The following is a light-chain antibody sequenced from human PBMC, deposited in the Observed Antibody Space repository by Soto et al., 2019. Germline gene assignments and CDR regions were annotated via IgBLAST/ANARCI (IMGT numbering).Light chain of an antibody. Sequence: EIVITHSPPTLSVSPGERATLSCRASQSVGSTYFAWYQQKPGQAPRLLIYAASSRAPDIPDRFSGSGSGTEFTLTISRLEPEDFGVYYCQQYAYSHRTFGQGTKVDIK. CDR3: QQYAYSHRT. J-gene: IGKJ1*01. V-gene: IGKV3-20*01. CDR1: QSVGSTY. CDR2: AAS.